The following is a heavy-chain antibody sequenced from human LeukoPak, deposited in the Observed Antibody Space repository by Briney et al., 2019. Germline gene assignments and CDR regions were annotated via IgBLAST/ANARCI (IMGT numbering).Heavy chain of an antibody. Sequence: SETLSLTCTVSGGSISSYYWSWIRQPPGKGLEWIGYIYYGGSTNYKPSLKSRVTISLDTSKNQFSLKLSSVTAADTAVYYCATSVLPVDYFDYWGQGTLVTVSS. D-gene: IGHD2-2*01. V-gene: IGHV4-59*01. CDR1: GGSISSYY. CDR3: ATSVLPVDYFDY. J-gene: IGHJ4*02. CDR2: IYYGGST.